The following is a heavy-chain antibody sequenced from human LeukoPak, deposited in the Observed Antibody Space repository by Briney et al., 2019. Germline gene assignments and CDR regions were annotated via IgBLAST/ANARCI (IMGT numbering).Heavy chain of an antibody. CDR3: ARSITIFGVAMYYLDY. V-gene: IGHV4-31*03. Sequence: SQTLSLTCTVSGGSISSGGYYWSWIRQHPGKGLEWIGYIYYSGSTYYNPSLKSRVTISVDTSKNQFSLKLSSVTAADTAVYYCARSITIFGVAMYYLDYWGQGTLVTVSS. CDR2: IYYSGST. J-gene: IGHJ4*02. CDR1: GGSISSGGYY. D-gene: IGHD3-3*01.